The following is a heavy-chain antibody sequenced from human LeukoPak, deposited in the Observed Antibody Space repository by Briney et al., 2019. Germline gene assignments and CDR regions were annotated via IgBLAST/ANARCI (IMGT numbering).Heavy chain of an antibody. J-gene: IGHJ4*02. D-gene: IGHD6-19*01. V-gene: IGHV3-21*01. Sequence: PGGSLRLSCAASGFTFSSYSMNWVRQAPGKGLEWVSSISSSSSYIYYADSVKGRFTISRDNAKNSLYLQMNSLRAEDTAVYYCAREASSGWFHFDYWGQGILVTVSS. CDR1: GFTFSSYS. CDR3: AREASSGWFHFDY. CDR2: ISSSSSYI.